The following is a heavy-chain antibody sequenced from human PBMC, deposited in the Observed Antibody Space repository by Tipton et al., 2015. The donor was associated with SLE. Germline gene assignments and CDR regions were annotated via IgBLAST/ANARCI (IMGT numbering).Heavy chain of an antibody. Sequence: TLSLTCTVSGGSISSYYWSWIRQPPGKGLEWIGYIYSGGSTKYNPYFESRVTMSIDTSKNQFSLKVTSVTAADTAVYYCARGAGGADYWGQGTLVTVSS. CDR3: ARGAGGADY. CDR2: IYSGGST. CDR1: GGSISSYY. D-gene: IGHD3-10*01. V-gene: IGHV4-59*08. J-gene: IGHJ4*02.